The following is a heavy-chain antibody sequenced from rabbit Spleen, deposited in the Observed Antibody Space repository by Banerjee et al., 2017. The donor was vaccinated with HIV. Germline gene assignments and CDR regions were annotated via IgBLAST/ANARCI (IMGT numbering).Heavy chain of an antibody. CDR3: ARDLVGVISWNFYL. CDR2: INTSTGKA. CDR1: GFSFSDRDV. V-gene: IGHV1S45*01. D-gene: IGHD1-1*01. J-gene: IGHJ6*01. Sequence: QEQLEESGGDLVKPEGALTLTCKASGFSFSDRDVMCWFRQAPGKGLEWIACINTSTGKADSATWAKGRFATSRASSGPVTLRMTRPTAADRAAYFCARDLVGVISWNFYLWGPGTLVTVS.